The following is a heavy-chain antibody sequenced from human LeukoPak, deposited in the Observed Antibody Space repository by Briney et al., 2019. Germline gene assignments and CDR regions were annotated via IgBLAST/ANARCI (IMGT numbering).Heavy chain of an antibody. J-gene: IGHJ6*02. Sequence: GGSLRLSCAASGFTFSSYWMHWVRQAPGKGLVWVSRINSDGSSTSYADSVKGRFTISRDNAKNTLYLQMNSLRAEDTAVYYCARYCSGGSCYYYYGMDVWGQGTTVTVSS. CDR1: GFTFSSYW. V-gene: IGHV3-74*01. CDR3: ARYCSGGSCYYYYGMDV. CDR2: INSDGSST. D-gene: IGHD2-15*01.